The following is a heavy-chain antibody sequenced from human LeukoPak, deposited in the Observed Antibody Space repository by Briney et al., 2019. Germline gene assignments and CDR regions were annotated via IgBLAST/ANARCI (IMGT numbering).Heavy chain of an antibody. CDR3: ARERIGGEDNSAPGHYFDY. CDR2: ISSSGSTI. CDR1: GFTFSDYY. Sequence: GGSLRLSCAASGFTFSDYYMSWIRQAPGKGLEWVSYISSSGSTIYYADSVKGRFTISRDNAKNSLYLQMNSLRAEDTAVYYCARERIGGEDNSAPGHYFDYWGQGTLVTVSS. J-gene: IGHJ4*02. D-gene: IGHD1-26*01. V-gene: IGHV3-11*01.